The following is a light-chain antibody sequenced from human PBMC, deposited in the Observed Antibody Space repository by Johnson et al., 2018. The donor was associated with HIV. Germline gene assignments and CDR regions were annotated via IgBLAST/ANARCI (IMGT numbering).Light chain of an antibody. CDR1: SSNIGNNY. CDR2: ENT. V-gene: IGLV1-51*02. J-gene: IGLJ1*01. Sequence: QSVLTQPPSVSAAPGQKVTISCSGSSSNIGNNYVSWYRQLPGTAPKLLIYENTQRPSGIPDRFSGSKSGASATLGITGLQTGDEADYYCGTWDSGLSAGVFGTGTKVTVL. CDR3: GTWDSGLSAGV.